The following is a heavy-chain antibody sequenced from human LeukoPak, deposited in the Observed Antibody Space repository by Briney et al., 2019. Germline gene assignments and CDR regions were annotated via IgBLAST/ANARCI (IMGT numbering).Heavy chain of an antibody. CDR3: ARVGESGSFDY. J-gene: IGHJ4*02. Sequence: GGSLRLSCAASGFTFSTSWMNWIRQAPGKGLEWVASIKEDGSETYYVDSVKGRFTISRDNSKSTLSLQMGSLRAEDMAVYYCARVGESGSFDYWGQGTLVTVSS. CDR1: GFTFSTSW. D-gene: IGHD1-26*01. CDR2: IKEDGSET. V-gene: IGHV3-7*01.